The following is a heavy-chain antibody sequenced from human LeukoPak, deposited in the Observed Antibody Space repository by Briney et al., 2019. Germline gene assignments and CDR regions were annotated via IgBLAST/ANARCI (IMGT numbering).Heavy chain of an antibody. D-gene: IGHD1-1*01. J-gene: IGHJ5*02. CDR3: ARHMTTANNWFDP. Sequence: ASVKVSCKASGYTFTGYYMHWVRLAPGQGLEWMGWINPKSGGTNYEQKLQGRVIMTRDTSISTAYMELSRLTSDDTAVYYCARHMTTANNWFDPWGQGTLVTVSS. V-gene: IGHV1-2*02. CDR1: GYTFTGYY. CDR2: INPKSGGT.